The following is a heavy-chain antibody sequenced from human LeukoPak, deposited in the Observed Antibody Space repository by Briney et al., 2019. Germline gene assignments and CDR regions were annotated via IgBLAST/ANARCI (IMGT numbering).Heavy chain of an antibody. V-gene: IGHV3-33*01. CDR2: IWSDESNY. Sequence: GTSMTLSSAAYGFIFSNYGMHWVRQAAGKGLEWLATIWSDESNYYYADSVKGRLAISRDISKNTLSLQMNSLRAEDTAVYYCARGRGCSGGTCYFDFGRQGTQVTVSS. CDR1: GFIFSNYG. D-gene: IGHD2-15*01. CDR3: ARGRGCSGGTCYFDF. J-gene: IGHJ4*02.